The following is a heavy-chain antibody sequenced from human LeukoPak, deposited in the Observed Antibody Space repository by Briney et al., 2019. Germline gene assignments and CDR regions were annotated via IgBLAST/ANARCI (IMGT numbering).Heavy chain of an antibody. CDR3: ARDPIQLWPEKGFDY. J-gene: IGHJ4*02. V-gene: IGHV3-21*01. Sequence: GGSLRLSCAASGFTFDDYGMSWVRQAPGKGLEWVSSISSSSSYIYYADSVKGRFTISRDNAKNSLYLQMNSLRAEDTAVYYCARDPIQLWPEKGFDYWGQGTLVTVSS. CDR1: GFTFDDYG. CDR2: ISSSSSYI. D-gene: IGHD5-18*01.